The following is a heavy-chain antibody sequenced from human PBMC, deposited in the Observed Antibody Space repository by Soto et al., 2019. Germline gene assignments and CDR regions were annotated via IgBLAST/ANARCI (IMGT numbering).Heavy chain of an antibody. D-gene: IGHD4-17*01. V-gene: IGHV5-51*01. CDR3: ARRGDYKNFDY. Sequence: GESLKISCKGSGYRFSSYWVGWVRQMPGKGLEWLGIFYPGDSDTRYSPSFQGQVTISAAKSISTAYLQWSSLKASDTAMYYCARRGDYKNFDYWGQGTLVTVSS. J-gene: IGHJ4*02. CDR1: GYRFSSYW. CDR2: FYPGDSDT.